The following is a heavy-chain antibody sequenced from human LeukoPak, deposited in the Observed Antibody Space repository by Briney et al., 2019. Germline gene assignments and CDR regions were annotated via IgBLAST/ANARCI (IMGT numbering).Heavy chain of an antibody. V-gene: IGHV4-59*01. J-gene: IGHJ3*02. CDR1: GGSFSSYY. CDR2: IYYSGST. CDR3: ARVEGAVAGTAAFDI. D-gene: IGHD6-19*01. Sequence: SETLSLTCTVSGGSFSSYYWSWIRQPPGKGLEWIGYIYYSGSTNCNPSLKSRVTISVDTSKNQFSLKLSSVTAADTAVYYCARVEGAVAGTAAFDIWGQGTMVTVSS.